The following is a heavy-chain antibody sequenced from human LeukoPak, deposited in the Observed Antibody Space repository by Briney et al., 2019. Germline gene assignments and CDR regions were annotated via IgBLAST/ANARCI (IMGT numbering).Heavy chain of an antibody. D-gene: IGHD2-21*02. CDR2: ISSSSSYI. J-gene: IGHJ3*02. CDR1: GFTFSSYS. CDR3: ARDLAYCGGDCYPNAFDI. Sequence: GGSLRLSCAASGFTFSSYSMNWVRQAPGKGLEWVSSISSSSSYIHYADSVKGRFTISRDNAKNSLYLQMNSLRAEDTAVYYCARDLAYCGGDCYPNAFDIWGQGTMVTVSS. V-gene: IGHV3-21*01.